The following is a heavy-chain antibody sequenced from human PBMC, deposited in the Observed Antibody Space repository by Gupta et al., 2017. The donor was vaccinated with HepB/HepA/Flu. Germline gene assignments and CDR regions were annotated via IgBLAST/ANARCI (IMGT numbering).Heavy chain of an antibody. Sequence: QVQLQESGPGLVKPSQTLSLTRTVSGGSISSGDYYWSWIRQRPGKCLEWIGYIYYSGSTYYNPSLKSRVTISVDTSKIQFSLKLSSVTAADTAVYYCARVSSDYAAFDICGQGTMVTVSS. J-gene: IGHJ3*02. D-gene: IGHD4-17*01. CDR3: ARVSSDYAAFDI. V-gene: IGHV4-30-4*01. CDR1: GGSISSGDYY. CDR2: IYYSGST.